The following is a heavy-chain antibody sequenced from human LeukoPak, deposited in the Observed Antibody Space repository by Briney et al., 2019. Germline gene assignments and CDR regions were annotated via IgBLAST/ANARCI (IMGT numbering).Heavy chain of an antibody. V-gene: IGHV1-8*01. CDR3: ARTYYYDSSGYPVQVSDAFDI. Sequence: ASVKVSCKASGYTFTSYDINWVRQATGQGLEWMGWMNPNSGNTGYAQKFQGRVTMTRNTSISTVYMELSRLRSEDTAMYYCARTYYYDSSGYPVQVSDAFDIWGQGAMVTVSS. D-gene: IGHD3-22*01. CDR2: MNPNSGNT. J-gene: IGHJ3*02. CDR1: GYTFTSYD.